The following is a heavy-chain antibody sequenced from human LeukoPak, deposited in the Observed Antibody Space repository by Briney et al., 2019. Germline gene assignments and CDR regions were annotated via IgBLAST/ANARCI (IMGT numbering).Heavy chain of an antibody. V-gene: IGHV3-48*03. J-gene: IGHJ4*02. CDR3: AREHSTVTTWVDY. D-gene: IGHD4-17*01. Sequence: PGGSLRLSCAASGFTFRSYEMNWVRQAPGKGLEWVSYISNGGTTIYYADSVKGRFTISRDNAKNSLYLQMNSLRAEDTAVYYCAREHSTVTTWVDYWGQGTLVTVSS. CDR2: ISNGGTTI. CDR1: GFTFRSYE.